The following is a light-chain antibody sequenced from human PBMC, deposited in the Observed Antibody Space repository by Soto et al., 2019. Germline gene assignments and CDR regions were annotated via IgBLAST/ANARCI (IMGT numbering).Light chain of an antibody. Sequence: QSVLTQPASVSGSPGQSITISCTGTSSDVGGYNFVSWYQQHPGKAPKLMIYEVGNRPSGVSNRFSGSKSGNTASLTIFGLQAEDEADYYCSSYTSSSTLVFGGGTKVTVL. CDR3: SSYTSSSTLV. V-gene: IGLV2-14*01. CDR2: EVG. CDR1: SSDVGGYNF. J-gene: IGLJ2*01.